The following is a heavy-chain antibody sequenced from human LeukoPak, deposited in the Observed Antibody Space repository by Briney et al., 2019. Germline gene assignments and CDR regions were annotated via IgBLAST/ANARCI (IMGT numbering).Heavy chain of an antibody. CDR1: GCSISSYY. Sequence: SETLSLTCTVSGCSISSYYWSWIRQPPGKGLEWIGRIYTSGSTNYNPSLKRRVTMSVDTSKNQFSLKLRSVTAADTAVYYCARDPAAGTYFDYWGQGTLVTVSS. D-gene: IGHD6-13*01. J-gene: IGHJ4*02. CDR3: ARDPAAGTYFDY. CDR2: IYTSGST. V-gene: IGHV4-4*07.